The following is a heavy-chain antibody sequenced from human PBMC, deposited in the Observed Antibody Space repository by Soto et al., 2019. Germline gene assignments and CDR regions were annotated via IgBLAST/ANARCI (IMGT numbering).Heavy chain of an antibody. Sequence: LRLSCAASGFTFSSYGMHWVRQAPGKGLEWVAVIWYDGSNKYYADSVKGRFTISRDNSKNTLYLQMNSLRAEDTAVYYCARAGPDYGDYYYYGMDVWGQGTTVTVSS. CDR1: GFTFSSYG. J-gene: IGHJ6*02. CDR3: ARAGPDYGDYYYYGMDV. CDR2: IWYDGSNK. D-gene: IGHD4-17*01. V-gene: IGHV3-33*01.